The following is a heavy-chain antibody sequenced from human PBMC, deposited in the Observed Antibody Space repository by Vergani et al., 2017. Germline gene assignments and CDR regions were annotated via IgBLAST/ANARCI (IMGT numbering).Heavy chain of an antibody. Sequence: QVQLVQSGAEVKKPGASVKVSCKASAYSFTSYDINWVRQATGQGLEWMGWIDPNSGNTGDIQKFQGRVTMTRDTSISTAYMELSSLTSEDTAVYYCARGPHKYYYMDVWGKGTTVTVSS. CDR2: IDPNSGNT. V-gene: IGHV1-8*01. CDR3: ARGPHKYYYMDV. CDR1: AYSFTSYD. J-gene: IGHJ6*03.